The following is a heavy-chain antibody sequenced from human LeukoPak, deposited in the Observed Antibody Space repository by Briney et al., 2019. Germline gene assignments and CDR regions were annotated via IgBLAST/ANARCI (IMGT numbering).Heavy chain of an antibody. V-gene: IGHV3-30*19. D-gene: IGHD3-16*02. CDR3: ARHRTASDY. CDR2: ISSDGNNG. CDR1: GFTFSSYG. J-gene: IGHJ4*02. Sequence: GGSLRLSCAPSGFTFSSYGMHWVRQAPGKGLEWVALISSDGNNGNYADSVKGRFTISRDNSKNTLYLQMNSLRAEDTAVYYCARHRTASDYWGQGTLVTVSS.